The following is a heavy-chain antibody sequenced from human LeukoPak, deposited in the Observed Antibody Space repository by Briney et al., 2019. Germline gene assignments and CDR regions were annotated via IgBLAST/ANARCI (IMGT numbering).Heavy chain of an antibody. D-gene: IGHD2-15*01. V-gene: IGHV3-48*01. CDR1: GFTFDTYT. CDR2: IDTTSTTM. J-gene: IGHJ1*01. CDR3: TRGLVVVAQYFQH. Sequence: GGSLRLSCAASGFTFDTYTMNWVRQAPGTGLEWVSYIDTTSTTMYYADSVKGRFTISRDNAKNSLYLQMNSLRVEDTAVYYCTRGLVVVAQYFQHWGQGTLVTLSS.